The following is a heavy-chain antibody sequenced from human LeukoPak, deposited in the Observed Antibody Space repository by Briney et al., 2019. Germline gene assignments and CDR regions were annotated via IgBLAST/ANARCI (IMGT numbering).Heavy chain of an antibody. V-gene: IGHV1-2*02. Sequence: VASVKVSYKASGYTFTGYYMHWVRQAPGQGLEWMGWINPNSGGTNYAQKFQGRVTITRDTSISTAYMELSRLRSDDTAVYYCARVSVAATIWFDPWGQGTLVTVSS. CDR2: INPNSGGT. D-gene: IGHD2-15*01. CDR3: ARVSVAATIWFDP. J-gene: IGHJ5*02. CDR1: GYTFTGYY.